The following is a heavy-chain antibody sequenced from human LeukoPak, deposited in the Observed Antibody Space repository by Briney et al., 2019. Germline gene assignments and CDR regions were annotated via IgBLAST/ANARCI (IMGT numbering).Heavy chain of an antibody. CDR2: INTDGSST. J-gene: IGHJ5*02. Sequence: GGSLRLSCAASGFTFSSYWMHWVRQAPGKGLVWVSRINTDGSSTYHADSVKGRFTISRDNARNTLYLQMNSLRVDDTAVYYCARGGLLGFDPWGQGTLVTVSS. V-gene: IGHV3-74*01. CDR1: GFTFSSYW. CDR3: ARGGLLGFDP.